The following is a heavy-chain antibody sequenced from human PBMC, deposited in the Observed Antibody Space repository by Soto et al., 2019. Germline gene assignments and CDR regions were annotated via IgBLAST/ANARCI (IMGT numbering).Heavy chain of an antibody. J-gene: IGHJ1*01. D-gene: IGHD1-1*01. CDR3: ATVGLVGTAEFLHH. CDR2: LSSSGGST. Sequence: GGSLRLSCAASGFTFSRSAMNWVRLAPGKGLEWVSGLSSSGGSTYYADSVKGRLTISRDNYKNTLYLQMNSLRAEDSDVYYCATVGLVGTAEFLHHWGQGTLVTVSS. V-gene: IGHV3-23*01. CDR1: GFTFSRSA.